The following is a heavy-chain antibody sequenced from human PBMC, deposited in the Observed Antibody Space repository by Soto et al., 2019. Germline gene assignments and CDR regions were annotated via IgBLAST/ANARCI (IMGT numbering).Heavy chain of an antibody. Sequence: EMQLLESGGGLVQPGGSLRLSCAASGFTFRNYAMSWVRQAPGKGLEWVSTITGGGGDTYYADSVKGRFIISRDNSKNTLYMQMNSLRAEDTAVYYCAKKFSYDSGTYLYHFDCWGQGTLVTVSS. CDR2: ITGGGGDT. J-gene: IGHJ4*02. D-gene: IGHD3-10*01. CDR1: GFTFRNYA. V-gene: IGHV3-23*01. CDR3: AKKFSYDSGTYLYHFDC.